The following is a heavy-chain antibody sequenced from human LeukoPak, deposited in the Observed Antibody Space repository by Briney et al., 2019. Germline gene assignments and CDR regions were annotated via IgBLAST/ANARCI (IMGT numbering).Heavy chain of an antibody. J-gene: IGHJ3*02. CDR2: VASDGGQT. CDR3: ARERQDTIVHSGAFDI. D-gene: IGHD3-10*01. V-gene: IGHV3-30-3*01. CDR1: GFTLGTYI. Sequence: GKSLRLSCGASGFTLGTYIMHWVRQAPGKGLQWVAAVASDGGQTFYIESVRGRFTISRDNSKNTLYLQMNTLRAEDTAVYFCARERQDTIVHSGAFDIWGQGTMVTVSS.